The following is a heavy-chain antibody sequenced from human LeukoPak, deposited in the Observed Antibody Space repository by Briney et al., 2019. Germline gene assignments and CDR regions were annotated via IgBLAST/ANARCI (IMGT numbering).Heavy chain of an antibody. Sequence: SETLSLTCAVYGGSFSGYYWSWIRQPPGKGLEWIGEINHSGSTNYNPSLKSRVIISVDTSKNQFSLILSSVTAADTAVYFCARESRYCSSTSCSGWYFQHWGRGTLVTVSS. J-gene: IGHJ1*01. V-gene: IGHV4-34*01. CDR1: GGSFSGYY. D-gene: IGHD2-2*01. CDR3: ARESRYCSSTSCSGWYFQH. CDR2: INHSGST.